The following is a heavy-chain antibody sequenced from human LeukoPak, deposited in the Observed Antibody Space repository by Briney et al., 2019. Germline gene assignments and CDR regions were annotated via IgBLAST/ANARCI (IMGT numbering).Heavy chain of an antibody. D-gene: IGHD3-3*01. J-gene: IGHJ4*02. CDR1: GFTFSSYS. CDR3: ARYGDYDFWSGRYHYYFDY. V-gene: IGHV3-21*01. CDR2: ISSSSSYI. Sequence: GGSLRLSCAASGFTFSSYSMNWVRQAPGKGLEWVSSISSSSSYIYYADSVKGRFSISRDNAKNSLYLQMNSLRAEDTAVYYCARYGDYDFWSGRYHYYFDYWGQGTLVTVSS.